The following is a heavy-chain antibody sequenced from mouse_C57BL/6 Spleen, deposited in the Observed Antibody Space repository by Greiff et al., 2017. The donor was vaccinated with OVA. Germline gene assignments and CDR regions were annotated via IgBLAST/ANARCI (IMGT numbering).Heavy chain of an antibody. D-gene: IGHD1-1*01. V-gene: IGHV5-17*01. Sequence: EVKLMESGGGLVKPGGSLKLSCAASGFTFSDYGMHWVRQAPEKGLEWVAYISSGSSTIYYADTVKGRFTISRDNAKNTLFLQMTSLRSEDTAMYYCARGFTTVVARNWYFDVWGTGTTVTVSS. J-gene: IGHJ1*03. CDR3: ARGFTTVVARNWYFDV. CDR1: GFTFSDYG. CDR2: ISSGSSTI.